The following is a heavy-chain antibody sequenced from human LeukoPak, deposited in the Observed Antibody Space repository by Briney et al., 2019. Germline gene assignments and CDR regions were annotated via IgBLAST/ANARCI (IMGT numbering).Heavy chain of an antibody. V-gene: IGHV3-74*01. CDR3: VWGGYRSFDY. CDR2: LPPDELDI. CDR1: GFTFTNYW. Sequence: GGSLRLSCAASGFTFTNYWMHWVRQAPGMGLVWVSRLPPDELDIIYADSVKGRFTVSRDNAKNTVYLQMNNLRAEDTAVYYCVWGGYRSFDYWSQGTLVTVSS. J-gene: IGHJ4*02. D-gene: IGHD3-16*02.